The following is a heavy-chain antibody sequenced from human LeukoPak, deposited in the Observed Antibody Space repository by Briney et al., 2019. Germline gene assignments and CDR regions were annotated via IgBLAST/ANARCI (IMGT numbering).Heavy chain of an antibody. V-gene: IGHV3-30*04. J-gene: IGHJ4*02. CDR2: ISYDGSNT. Sequence: GGSLRLSCAASGFTFSSYAMHWVRQAPGKGLEWVAFISYDGSNTYYADSVKGRFTISRDNSKNTLYLQMNSLRAEDTAVYYCAKEEAGYCSGGSCYSFNYWGQGTLVTVSS. D-gene: IGHD2-15*01. CDR3: AKEEAGYCSGGSCYSFNY. CDR1: GFTFSSYA.